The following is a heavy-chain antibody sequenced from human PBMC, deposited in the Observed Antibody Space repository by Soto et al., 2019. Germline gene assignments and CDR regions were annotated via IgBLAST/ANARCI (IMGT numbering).Heavy chain of an antibody. CDR1: GFAFGAYA. V-gene: IGHV3-23*01. J-gene: IGHJ5*02. CDR2: ISGAGGNT. D-gene: IGHD2-2*01. Sequence: EVPLLESGGGLVQPGGSLRLSCAASGFAFGAYAMTWVRQAPGKGLEWVSVISGAGGNTYYADSVKGRFTVSRDNSKKMLYLEMNSLRVEETAIYYCVKDPVPQLLPSWWFDPWGQGTRVTVSS. CDR3: VKDPVPQLLPSWWFDP.